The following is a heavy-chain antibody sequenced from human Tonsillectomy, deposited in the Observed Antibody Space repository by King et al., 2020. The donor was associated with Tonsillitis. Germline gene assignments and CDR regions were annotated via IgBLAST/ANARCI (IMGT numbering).Heavy chain of an antibody. CDR2: INNDGSST. CDR1: GFALSNYW. V-gene: IGHV3-74*01. J-gene: IGHJ4*02. CDR3: LRDNYGDFN. Sequence: VQLVESGGGLVQPGGSLRLSCEASGFALSNYWMHWVRQAPGKGLVWISFINNDGSSTFYADSVKGRVTISRDNAKNTLFLQIDSLRAEDTAFYYCLRDNYGDFNWGRGALVTVSS. D-gene: IGHD4-17*01.